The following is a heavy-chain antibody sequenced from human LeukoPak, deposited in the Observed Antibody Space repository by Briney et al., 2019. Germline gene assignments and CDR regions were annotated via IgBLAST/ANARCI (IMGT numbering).Heavy chain of an antibody. Sequence: GGSLRLSCAASGFTFSSYAMSWVRQAPGKGLEWVANIKQDGSEKDYMDSVKGRFTISRDNPRNSLYLQMNSLRAEDTAVYYCARYCGGDCYGMDVWGQGTTVTVSS. D-gene: IGHD2-21*02. CDR1: GFTFSSYA. V-gene: IGHV3-7*01. CDR3: ARYCGGDCYGMDV. J-gene: IGHJ6*02. CDR2: IKQDGSEK.